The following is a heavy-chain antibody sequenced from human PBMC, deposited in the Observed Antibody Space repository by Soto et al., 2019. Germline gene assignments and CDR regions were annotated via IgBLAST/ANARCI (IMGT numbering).Heavy chain of an antibody. Sequence: QVQLVQSGAEVKKPGSSVKVSCKASGGTFSSYAISWVRQAPGQGLEWMGGIIPIFGTANYAQKFQGRVTITADESTSTAYRELSSLRSEDTAVYYCAREGYSSGWYEGYYFDYWGQGTLVTVSS. J-gene: IGHJ4*02. CDR3: AREGYSSGWYEGYYFDY. D-gene: IGHD6-19*01. CDR2: IIPIFGTA. CDR1: GGTFSSYA. V-gene: IGHV1-69*01.